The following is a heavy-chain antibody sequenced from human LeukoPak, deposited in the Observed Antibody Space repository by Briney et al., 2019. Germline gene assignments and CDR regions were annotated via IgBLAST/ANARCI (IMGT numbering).Heavy chain of an antibody. CDR2: TSSSGSNI. Sequence: GGSLRLSCAASGFTLSDYYMSWIRQAPGKGLEWISYTSSSGSNICYADSVKGRFTMSRDNAKGSLYLQMNSLRAEDTAIYYCARRRDYFDYWGQGTLVTVSS. J-gene: IGHJ4*02. CDR1: GFTLSDYY. CDR3: ARRRDYFDY. V-gene: IGHV3-11*01.